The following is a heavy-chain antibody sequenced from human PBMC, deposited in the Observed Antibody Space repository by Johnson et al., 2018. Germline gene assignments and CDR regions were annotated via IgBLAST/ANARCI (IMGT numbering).Heavy chain of an antibody. Sequence: VQLVESGGGLIQPGGSLRLSCAASGFTVSSNYMSWVRQAPGKGLEWVPVINGGGSTYYADSVKCRVTISRDNSKTTLYLQMNSLRAEDTAVYYCARVYSYYDSGGYYRNSYGMDVWGQGTTVTVSS. CDR3: ARVYSYYDSGGYYRNSYGMDV. J-gene: IGHJ6*02. D-gene: IGHD3-22*01. CDR1: GFTVSSNY. CDR2: INGGGST. V-gene: IGHV3-53*01.